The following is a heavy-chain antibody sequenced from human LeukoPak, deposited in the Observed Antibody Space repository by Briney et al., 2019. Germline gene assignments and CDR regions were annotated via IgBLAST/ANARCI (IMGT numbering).Heavy chain of an antibody. J-gene: IGHJ4*02. CDR1: GFTFSSYA. CDR3: AKGRGAAGREYLDY. Sequence: GGSLRLSCAASGFTFSSYAMSWVRQAPGKGLEWVSAISGRGGSTYYAASVKGRFTISRDNSKNTLYLRMNSLGAEDTAIYYCAKGRGAAGREYLDYWGQGTLVTVSS. V-gene: IGHV3-23*01. CDR2: ISGRGGST. D-gene: IGHD6-13*01.